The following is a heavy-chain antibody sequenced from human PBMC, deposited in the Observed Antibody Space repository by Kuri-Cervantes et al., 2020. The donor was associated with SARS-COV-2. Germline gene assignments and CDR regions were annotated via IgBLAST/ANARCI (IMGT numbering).Heavy chain of an antibody. D-gene: IGHD3-10*01. Sequence: SVKVSCKASGGTFSSYAISWVRQAPGQGLEWMGGIIPIFGTANYAQKFQGRVTITADESTSTAYMELSSLRSEDTAVYYCARRVVRGVIPYYYYGMDVWGQGTMVTVSS. CDR2: IIPIFGTA. V-gene: IGHV1-69*13. CDR1: GGTFSSYA. CDR3: ARRVVRGVIPYYYYGMDV. J-gene: IGHJ6*02.